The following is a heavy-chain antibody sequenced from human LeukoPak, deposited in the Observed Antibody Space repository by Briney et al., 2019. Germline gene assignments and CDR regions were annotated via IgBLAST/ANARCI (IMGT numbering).Heavy chain of an antibody. Sequence: SETLSLTCTCSGGSISSYYWSWIRQPPGKGLEWIGYIYYSGSTNYNPSLKSRVTISVDTSKNQFSLQQSSVTAADTAVYYCAREYSSGWHDAFDIWGQGTMVTVSS. D-gene: IGHD6-19*01. CDR3: AREYSSGWHDAFDI. J-gene: IGHJ3*02. CDR2: IYYSGST. V-gene: IGHV4-59*01. CDR1: GGSISSYY.